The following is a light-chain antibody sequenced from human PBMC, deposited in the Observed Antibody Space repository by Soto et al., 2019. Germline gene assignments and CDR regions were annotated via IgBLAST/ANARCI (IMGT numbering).Light chain of an antibody. Sequence: IVLTQSPGTLSLSLGEGATLSCRASQSVSSSYLAWYQQKPGQAPRLLIYGASSRATGIPDRFSGSGSGTDFTLTISRLEPEDYAVYYCQQYGHSLWTSCQGTKVDIK. V-gene: IGKV3-20*01. CDR2: GAS. CDR3: QQYGHSLWT. CDR1: QSVSSSY. J-gene: IGKJ1*01.